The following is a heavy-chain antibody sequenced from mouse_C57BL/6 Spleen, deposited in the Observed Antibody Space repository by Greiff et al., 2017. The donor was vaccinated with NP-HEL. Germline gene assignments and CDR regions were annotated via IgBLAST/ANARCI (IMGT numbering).Heavy chain of an antibody. V-gene: IGHV1-82*01. CDR1: GYAFSSSW. Sequence: QVQLQQSGPELVKPGASVKISCKASGYAFSSSWMNWVKQRPGKGLEWIGRIYPGDGDTNYNGKFKGKATLTADKSSSTAYMQLSSLTSEDSAVYFCARSRGWSFDVWGTGTTVTVSS. CDR2: IYPGDGDT. CDR3: ARSRGWSFDV. D-gene: IGHD3-1*01. J-gene: IGHJ1*03.